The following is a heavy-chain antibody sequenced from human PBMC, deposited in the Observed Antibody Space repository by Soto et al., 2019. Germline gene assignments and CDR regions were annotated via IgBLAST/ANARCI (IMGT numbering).Heavy chain of an antibody. CDR1: GGSFSGYY. D-gene: IGHD2-15*01. CDR3: ARGTCNPGGSCYRRNWYFDL. Sequence: SQTLSLTCAVYGGSFSGYYWSWIRQPPGKGLEWIGEINHSGSTNYNPSLKSRVTISVDTSKNQFSLKLSSVTAADTAVYYCARGTCNPGGSCYRRNWYFDLWGRGTLVTVSS. CDR2: INHSGST. J-gene: IGHJ2*01. V-gene: IGHV4-34*01.